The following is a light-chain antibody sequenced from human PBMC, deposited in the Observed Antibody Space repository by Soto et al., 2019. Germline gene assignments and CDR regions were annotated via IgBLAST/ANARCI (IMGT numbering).Light chain of an antibody. CDR2: ESN. J-gene: IGLJ3*02. CDR3: GTWDNNMSAWV. Sequence: QSVLTQPPSVSAAPGQKVTISCSGSTSNIGSNYVSWYHQFPGTAPKLLIYESNKRPSGIPDRFSGSKSGTSATLGITGLQTGDEADYYCGTWDNNMSAWVFGGGTKLTVL. V-gene: IGLV1-51*02. CDR1: TSNIGSNY.